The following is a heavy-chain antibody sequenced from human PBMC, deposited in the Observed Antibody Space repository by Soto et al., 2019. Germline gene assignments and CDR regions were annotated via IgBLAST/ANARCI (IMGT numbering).Heavy chain of an antibody. CDR2: ISSSGSTI. Sequence: GGSLRLSCAASGFTFSDYYMSWIRQAPGKGLEWVSYISSSGSTIYYADSVKGRFTISRDNAKNSLYLQMNSLKAEDTAVYYCARCTGGTAMVPIGCFDYWGQGTLVTVSS. CDR3: ARCTGGTAMVPIGCFDY. J-gene: IGHJ4*02. V-gene: IGHV3-11*01. D-gene: IGHD2-8*02. CDR1: GFTFSDYY.